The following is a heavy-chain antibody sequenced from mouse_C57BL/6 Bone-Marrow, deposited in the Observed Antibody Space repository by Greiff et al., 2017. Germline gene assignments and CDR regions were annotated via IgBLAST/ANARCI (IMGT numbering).Heavy chain of an antibody. V-gene: IGHV1-54*01. CDR2: INPGSGGT. Sequence: VQLQQSGAELVRPGTSVKVSCKASGYAFTNYLIEWVKQRPGQGLEWIGVINPGSGGTNYNEKFKGKATLTADKSSSTAYMQLSSLTSEDSAVYFCASYYYGSYHWYVDVWGTGTTVTVSS. CDR3: ASYYYGSYHWYVDV. CDR1: GYAFTNYL. D-gene: IGHD1-1*01. J-gene: IGHJ1*03.